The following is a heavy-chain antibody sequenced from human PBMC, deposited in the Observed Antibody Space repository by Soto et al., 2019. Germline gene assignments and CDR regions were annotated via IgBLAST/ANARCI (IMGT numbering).Heavy chain of an antibody. J-gene: IGHJ4*02. CDR2: IYWDDDK. CDR3: AHGARVIPFIVFDY. V-gene: IGHV2-5*02. CDR1: GFSLSTIGVG. D-gene: IGHD3-16*02. Sequence: QITLKESGHTLVKHTQTLTLTCTFSGFSLSTIGVGVGCIRQPPGKDLEWLALIYWDDDKRYSPSLKSRLTITKDTSKNQVVLTMTNMDPVDTAKYYCAHGARVIPFIVFDYWGQGTLVTVSS.